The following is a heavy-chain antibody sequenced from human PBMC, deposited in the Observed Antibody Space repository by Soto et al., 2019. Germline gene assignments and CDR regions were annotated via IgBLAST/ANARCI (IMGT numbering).Heavy chain of an antibody. V-gene: IGHV1-46*01. J-gene: IGHJ4*02. D-gene: IGHD1-26*01. CDR3: ARDLVEVGATTGFDY. CDR2: INPSGGST. CDR1: GYTFTSYY. Sequence: GASVKVSCKASGYTFTSYYMHWVRQAPGQGLGWMGIINPSGGSTSYAQKFQGRVTMTRDTSTSTVYMELSSLRSEDTAVYYCARDLVEVGATTGFDYWGQGTLVTVSS.